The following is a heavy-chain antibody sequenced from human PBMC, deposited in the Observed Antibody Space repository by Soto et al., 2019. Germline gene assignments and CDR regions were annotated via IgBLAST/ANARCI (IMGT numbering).Heavy chain of an antibody. CDR1: GFTFSSYA. D-gene: IGHD2-2*01. CDR3: AKADGGACKYQLLCDSSYYYYMDV. V-gene: IGHV3-23*01. J-gene: IGHJ6*03. Sequence: GGSLRLSCAASGFTFSSYAMSWVRQAPGKGLEWVSAISGSGGSTYYADSVKGRFTISRDNSKNTLYLQMNSLRAEDTAVYYCAKADGGACKYQLLCDSSYYYYMDVWGKGTTVTVSS. CDR2: ISGSGGST.